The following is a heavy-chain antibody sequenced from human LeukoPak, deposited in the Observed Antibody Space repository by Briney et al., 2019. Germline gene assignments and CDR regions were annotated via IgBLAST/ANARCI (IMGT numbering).Heavy chain of an antibody. J-gene: IGHJ4*02. CDR1: GFTFSSYG. Sequence: GGSLRLSCAASGFTFSSYGMNWVRQAPGKGLEWVSAITGSGGSTYYADSVKGRFTISRDNSKNTLYLQMNSLRAEDTAVYYCARRATTERGHSYGLDYWGQGTLVTVSS. D-gene: IGHD5-18*01. CDR3: ARRATTERGHSYGLDY. V-gene: IGHV3-23*01. CDR2: ITGSGGST.